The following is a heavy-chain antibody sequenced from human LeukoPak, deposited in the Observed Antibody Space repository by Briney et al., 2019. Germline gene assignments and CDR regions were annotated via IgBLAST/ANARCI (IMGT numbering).Heavy chain of an antibody. J-gene: IGHJ5*02. CDR2: IYTSGST. V-gene: IGHV4-4*09. D-gene: IGHD2-2*01. CDR1: GGSISSYY. CDR3: ARHRAVPAIWFDP. Sequence: PSETLSLTCTVSGGSISSYYWSWIREPPRKGLEWIGYIYTSGSTNYNPSLKSRVTISVDTSKNQFSLKLSSVTAADTAVYYCARHRAVPAIWFDPWGQGTLVTVSS.